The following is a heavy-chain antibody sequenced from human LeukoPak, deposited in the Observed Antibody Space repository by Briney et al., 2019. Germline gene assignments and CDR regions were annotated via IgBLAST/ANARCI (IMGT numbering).Heavy chain of an antibody. V-gene: IGHV1-18*01. CDR1: GYTFTSYG. CDR2: ISAYNGNT. J-gene: IGHJ4*02. Sequence: GASVKVSCKASGYTFTSYGISWVRQAPGQGLEWMGWISAYNGNTNYAQKLQGRVTMTTDTCTSTAYMELRSLRSDDTAVYYCARDQYYDFWSGYYTSGYFDYWGQGTLVTVSS. CDR3: ARDQYYDFWSGYYTSGYFDY. D-gene: IGHD3-3*01.